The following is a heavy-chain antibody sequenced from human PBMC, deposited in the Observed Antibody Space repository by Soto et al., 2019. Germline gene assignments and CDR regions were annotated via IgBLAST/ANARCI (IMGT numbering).Heavy chain of an antibody. V-gene: IGHV1-18*01. CDR3: ARDNYYDSSGYPVHDAFDI. J-gene: IGHJ3*02. Sequence: ASVKVSCKASGYTFSSYGISWGRQAPGQRLEWMGWISAYNGNTNYAQKLQGRVTMTTDTSTSTAYMELRSLRSDDTAVYYCARDNYYDSSGYPVHDAFDIWGQGTMVTVSS. D-gene: IGHD3-22*01. CDR1: GYTFSSYG. CDR2: ISAYNGNT.